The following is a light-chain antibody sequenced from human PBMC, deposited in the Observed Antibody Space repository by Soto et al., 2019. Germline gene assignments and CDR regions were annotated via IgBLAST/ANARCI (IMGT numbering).Light chain of an antibody. CDR1: STNIGAGYG. J-gene: IGLJ1*01. CDR3: QSYDRTLSARYV. V-gene: IGLV1-40*01. CDR2: GNT. Sequence: QSVMTQPASGSAAPRQTVSICCTWTSTNIGAGYGVHWYQQLPRTAPKLLIAGNTIRPSGVPARSSASTSGTSASLAITRLQAEDEGDYYCQSYDRTLSARYVFGTGTKVTVL.